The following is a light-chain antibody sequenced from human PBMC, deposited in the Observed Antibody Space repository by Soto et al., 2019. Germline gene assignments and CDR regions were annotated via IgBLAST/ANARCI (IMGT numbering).Light chain of an antibody. CDR1: QSVSIN. CDR2: GAS. V-gene: IGKV3-11*01. Sequence: IVLTQSPDTLSLSPGERVTLSCRASQSVSINLAWYQQRPGQAPRLLIYGASTRATGVPTRLSGSGSGTDFTLTISSLEPEDFAVYYCQQRSNWPPWTFGQGTKVDIK. CDR3: QQRSNWPPWT. J-gene: IGKJ1*01.